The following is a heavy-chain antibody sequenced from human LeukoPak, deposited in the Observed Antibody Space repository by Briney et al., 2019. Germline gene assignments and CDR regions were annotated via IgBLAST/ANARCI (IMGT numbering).Heavy chain of an antibody. CDR1: GITLGNYG. CDR3: AKRGVVIRVFLVGFHKEAYYFDS. V-gene: IGHV3-23*01. Sequence: GGSLRLSCAVSGITLGNYGMSWVRQAPGKGLEWVAGLSGSGGGTNYADSVQGRFTISRDNPKNTLYLQMNSLRAEDTAVYFCAKRGVVIRVFLVGFHKEAYYFDSWGQGALVTVSS. J-gene: IGHJ4*02. CDR2: LSGSGGGT. D-gene: IGHD3-10*01.